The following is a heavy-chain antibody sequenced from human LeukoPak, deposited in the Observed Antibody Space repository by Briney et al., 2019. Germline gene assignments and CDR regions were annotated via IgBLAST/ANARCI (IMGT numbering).Heavy chain of an antibody. D-gene: IGHD6-13*01. J-gene: IGHJ4*02. CDR1: GGSFSGYY. Sequence: PSETLSLTCAVYGGSFSGYYWSWIRQPPGKGLEWIGEINHSGSTNYNPSLKSRVTISVDTSKNQFSLKLSSATAADTAVYYCAQYSSSWEDYWGQGTLVTVSS. CDR2: INHSGST. CDR3: AQYSSSWEDY. V-gene: IGHV4-34*01.